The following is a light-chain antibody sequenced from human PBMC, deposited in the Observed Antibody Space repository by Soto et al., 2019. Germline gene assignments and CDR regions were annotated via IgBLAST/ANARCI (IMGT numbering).Light chain of an antibody. CDR2: GAS. J-gene: IGKJ2*01. V-gene: IGKV3-15*01. CDR1: QDVKTN. Sequence: EIVMTQSPVTLSVSPGERATLSCRASQDVKTNLAWYQQKPGQAPRLLIYGASTRATGIAARFSGTGSGTQFTLTISNLQSGDLAVYYCQHYNGWPPYTFGQGTKLDSK. CDR3: QHYNGWPPYT.